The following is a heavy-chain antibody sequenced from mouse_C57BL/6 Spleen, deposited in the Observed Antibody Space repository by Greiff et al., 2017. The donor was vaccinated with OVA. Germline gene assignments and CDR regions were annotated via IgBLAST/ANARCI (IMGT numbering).Heavy chain of an antibody. CDR1: GYTFTSYW. D-gene: IGHD1-1*01. J-gene: IGHJ1*03. CDR2: INPSSGYT. V-gene: IGHV1-7*01. Sequence: VQLQQSGAELAKPGASVKLSCKASGYTFTSYWMHWVKQRPGQGLEWIGYINPSSGYTKYNQKFKGKATLTVNKSSSTAYMELRSLTSEDCAVYYCARGGTTVVDWYFDVWGTGTTVTVSS. CDR3: ARGGTTVVDWYFDV.